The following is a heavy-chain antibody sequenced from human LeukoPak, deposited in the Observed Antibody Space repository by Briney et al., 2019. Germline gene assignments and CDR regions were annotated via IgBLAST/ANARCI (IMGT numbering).Heavy chain of an antibody. CDR3: ARAVRGYSYAYLPY. CDR2: ISAYDGNT. Sequence: ASMKVSCKASGYTFSGYGISWVRQAPGQGLEWMGWISAYDGNTDYAQNLQGRVTMTTDTSTSTAYMELRSLRSDDTAVYYCARAVRGYSYAYLPYWGQGTLVTVSS. V-gene: IGHV1-18*01. J-gene: IGHJ4*02. D-gene: IGHD5-18*01. CDR1: GYTFSGYG.